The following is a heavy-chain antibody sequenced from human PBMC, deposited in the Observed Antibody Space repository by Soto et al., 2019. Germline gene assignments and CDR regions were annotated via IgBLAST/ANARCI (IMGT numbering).Heavy chain of an antibody. CDR3: ARGLETATGFDY. J-gene: IGHJ4*02. D-gene: IGHD1-1*01. CDR2: ISYDGSKK. CDR1: GFTFSRYA. Sequence: QVQVVESGGGVVQPGRSLKLSCVVSGFTFSRYAMHWVRQAPGKGLEWVAVISYDGSKKYTADSVKGRVTIFRDNSKNTLYLQMNSLRLDDTAVYYCARGLETATGFDYWGQGTLVTVSS. V-gene: IGHV3-30-3*01.